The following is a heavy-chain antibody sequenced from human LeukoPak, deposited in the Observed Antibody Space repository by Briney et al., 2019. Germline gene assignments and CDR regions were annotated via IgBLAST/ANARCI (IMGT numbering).Heavy chain of an antibody. Sequence: GSLRLSCAASGFTVSSNYMSWVRQPPGKGLEWIGEINHSGSTNYNPSLNSRVTISVDTSKNQFSLKLSSVTAADTAVYYCARGGRLRLGELSLYPTYFDYWGQGTLVTVSS. D-gene: IGHD3-16*02. CDR1: GFTVSSNY. V-gene: IGHV4-34*01. J-gene: IGHJ4*02. CDR3: ARGGRLRLGELSLYPTYFDY. CDR2: INHSGST.